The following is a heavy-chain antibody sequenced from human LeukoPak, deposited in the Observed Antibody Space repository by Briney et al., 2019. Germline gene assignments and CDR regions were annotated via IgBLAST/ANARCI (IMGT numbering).Heavy chain of an antibody. CDR2: IYYSAST. CDR3: AATYYDILTGYSEGADAFDI. D-gene: IGHD3-9*01. Sequence: SETLSLTCTVSRGSISSSSYYWGWIRQPPGKGLEWIGSIYYSASTYYNPSLKSRVTISVDTSKNQFFLRLSSVTAADTAVYYCAATYYDILTGYSEGADAFDIWGEGTIVTVSS. V-gene: IGHV4-39*01. CDR1: RGSISSSSYY. J-gene: IGHJ3*02.